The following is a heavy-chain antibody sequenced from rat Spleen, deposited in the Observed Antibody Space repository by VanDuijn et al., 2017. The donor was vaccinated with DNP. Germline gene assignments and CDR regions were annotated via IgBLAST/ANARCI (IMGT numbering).Heavy chain of an antibody. D-gene: IGHD1-2*01. Sequence: QVQLKESGPVLVQASETLSLTCTVSGFSLTNYGVIWVRQSPGKGLEWMGIVWGHGNTDYNSALKSRLSISRDTSKSQVFLKMNSLQTEDIATYYCARGDYSSYIFDYWGQGVMVTVSS. CDR3: ARGDYSSYIFDY. V-gene: IGHV2S75*01. J-gene: IGHJ2*01. CDR2: VWGHGNT. CDR1: GFSLTNYG.